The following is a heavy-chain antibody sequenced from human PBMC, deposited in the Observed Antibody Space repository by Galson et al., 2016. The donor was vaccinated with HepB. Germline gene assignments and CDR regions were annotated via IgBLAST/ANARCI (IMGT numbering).Heavy chain of an antibody. V-gene: IGHV4-39*01. CDR3: ATYLGGIVRASDY. J-gene: IGHJ4*02. CDR2: VYYSGST. CDR1: GGSISSSHYY. D-gene: IGHD1-26*01. Sequence: SETLSLTCTVSGGSISSSHYYCGWIRQPPGKGLEWIGNVYYSGSTYYNPSLTSRVTISVDTSKNQFSLKLTSVTAADTAVYYCATYLGGIVRASDYWGQGTLVTVSS.